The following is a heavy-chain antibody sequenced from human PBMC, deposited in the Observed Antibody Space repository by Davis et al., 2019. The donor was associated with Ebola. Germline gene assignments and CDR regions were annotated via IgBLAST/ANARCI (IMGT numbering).Heavy chain of an antibody. CDR1: GFIFSSYG. J-gene: IGHJ4*02. V-gene: IGHV3-33*06. CDR3: VKGGVVIIPHVDY. CDR2: VFYDGSNK. Sequence: GESLKISCAASGFIFSSYGMHWVRQAPGKGLEWVAVVFYDGSNKYYADSVKGRFTISRDNSKNTLYLQMNSLRAEDTAVYYCVKGGVVIIPHVDYWGQGTLVTVSS. D-gene: IGHD3-3*01.